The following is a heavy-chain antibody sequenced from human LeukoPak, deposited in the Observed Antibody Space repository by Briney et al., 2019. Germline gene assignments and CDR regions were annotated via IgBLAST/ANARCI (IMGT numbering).Heavy chain of an antibody. D-gene: IGHD1-14*01. CDR1: GYSISSGYY. CDR3: AREPAETTGTRAFDI. J-gene: IGHJ3*02. V-gene: IGHV4-38-2*02. CDR2: IYHSGST. Sequence: PSETLSLTCTVSGYSISSGYYWGWIRQPPGKGLEWIGSIYHSGSTYYNPSLKSRVTISVDTSKNQFSLKLSSVTAADTAVYYCAREPAETTGTRAFDIWGQGTMVTVSS.